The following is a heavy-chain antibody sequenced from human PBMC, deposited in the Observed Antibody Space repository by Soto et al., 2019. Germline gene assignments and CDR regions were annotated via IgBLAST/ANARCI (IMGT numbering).Heavy chain of an antibody. D-gene: IGHD2-8*02. V-gene: IGHV3-15*01. J-gene: IGHJ5*02. Sequence: GGSLRLSCAASGFTFSHAWMSWVRQAPGKGLEWVGRIKSRADGGTKDYGAPVRGRFTISRDDSENMLYLQMNSLKTEDTAVYYCTVVKRLYRYSTSGYWFSPRGRRTLVTVSS. CDR3: TVVKRLYRYSTSGYWFSP. CDR1: GFTFSHAW. CDR2: IKSRADGGTK.